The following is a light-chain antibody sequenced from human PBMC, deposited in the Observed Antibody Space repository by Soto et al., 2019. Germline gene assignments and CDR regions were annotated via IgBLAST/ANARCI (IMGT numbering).Light chain of an antibody. Sequence: EIVLTQSPGTLSFSPGERATLSCRTSQSISSSYLAWYQQKPGQAPRLLIYGASRRATGIPDRFSGSGAVTDFTLTISRLEPEDFAVYYCQQCGSSSTFGQGTKVDIK. CDR2: GAS. CDR3: QQCGSSST. V-gene: IGKV3-20*01. CDR1: QSISSSY. J-gene: IGKJ2*01.